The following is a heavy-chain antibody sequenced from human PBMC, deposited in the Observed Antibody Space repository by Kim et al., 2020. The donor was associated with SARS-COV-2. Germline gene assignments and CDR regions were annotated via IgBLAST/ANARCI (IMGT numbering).Heavy chain of an antibody. V-gene: IGHV4-59*09. J-gene: IGHJ4*02. CDR3: ARGFDDYDVLIGYDY. D-gene: IGHD3-9*01. Sequence: SPSLKSRVTMSIDKSKNQFSLKLTSVTAADTAIYYCARGFDDYDVLIGYDYWGQGTLATVSS.